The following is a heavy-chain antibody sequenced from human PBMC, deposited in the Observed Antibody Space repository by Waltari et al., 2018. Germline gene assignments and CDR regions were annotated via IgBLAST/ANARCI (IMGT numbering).Heavy chain of an antibody. V-gene: IGHV4-39*07. CDR2: SYYSGST. D-gene: IGHD1-26*01. CDR3: ARVWGASDY. J-gene: IGHJ4*02. CDR1: GGPISSSSYY. Sequence: QLQLQASGPGLVKPSETLSLPCTVSGGPISSSSYYWCWLRQPPGKGLEWIGSSYYSGSTYYNPSLKSRVTISVDTSKNQFSLKLSSVTAADTAVYYCARVWGASDYWGQGTLVTVSS.